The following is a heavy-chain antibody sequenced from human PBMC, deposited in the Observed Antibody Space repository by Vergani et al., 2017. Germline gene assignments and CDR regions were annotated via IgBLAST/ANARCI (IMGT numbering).Heavy chain of an antibody. CDR3: ASDALAAAGGIGDWFDP. CDR2: INPNSGGT. D-gene: IGHD6-13*01. Sequence: QVQLVQSGAEVKKPGASVKVSCKASGYTFTGYYMHWVRQAPGQGLEWMGWINPNSGGTNYAQKFQGRVTMTRDTSISTAYMERSRLRSDDTAVYYCASDALAAAGGIGDWFDPWGQGTLVTVSS. CDR1: GYTFTGYY. V-gene: IGHV1-2*02. J-gene: IGHJ5*02.